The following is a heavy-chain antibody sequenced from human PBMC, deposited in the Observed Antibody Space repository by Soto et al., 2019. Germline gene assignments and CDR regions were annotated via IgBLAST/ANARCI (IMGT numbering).Heavy chain of an antibody. D-gene: IGHD3-3*01. CDR2: IGTAGDT. V-gene: IGHV3-13*01. CDR1: GFTFSSYD. CDR3: ARGILRFLEWPEPSYGMDV. Sequence: LRLSCAASGFTFSSYDMHWVRQATGKGLEWVSAIGTAGDTYYPGSVKGRFTISRENAKNSLYLQMNSLRAGDTAVYYCARGILRFLEWPEPSYGMDVWGQGTTVTVSS. J-gene: IGHJ6*02.